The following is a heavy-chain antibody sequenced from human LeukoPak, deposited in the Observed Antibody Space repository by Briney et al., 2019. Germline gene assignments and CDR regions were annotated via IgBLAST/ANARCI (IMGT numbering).Heavy chain of an antibody. CDR3: ARGDVVVTAPPLFDY. D-gene: IGHD2-21*02. J-gene: IGHJ4*02. Sequence: PGGSLRLSCAASGFTFSDYYMSWIRQAPGKGLEWVSYISSSSSYTNYADSVKGRFTISRDNAKNSLYLQMNSLRAEDTAVYYCARGDVVVTAPPLFDYWGQGTLVTVSS. CDR2: ISSSSSYT. CDR1: GFTFSDYY. V-gene: IGHV3-11*06.